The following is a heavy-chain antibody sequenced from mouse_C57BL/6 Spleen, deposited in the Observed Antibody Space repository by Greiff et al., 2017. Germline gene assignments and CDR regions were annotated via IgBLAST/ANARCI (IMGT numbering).Heavy chain of an antibody. CDR1: GYTFTDYE. D-gene: IGHD1-1*01. J-gene: IGHJ2*01. CDR3: TKNYYGSSFDY. Sequence: VQGVESGAELVRPGASVTLSCKASGYTFTDYEMHWVKQTPVHGLAWIGAIDPETGGTASTQKFKGKAILTADTSSSTAYMELLILTSEDSAVYYGTKNYYGSSFDYWVQGTTLTVSS. CDR2: IDPETGGT. V-gene: IGHV1-15*01.